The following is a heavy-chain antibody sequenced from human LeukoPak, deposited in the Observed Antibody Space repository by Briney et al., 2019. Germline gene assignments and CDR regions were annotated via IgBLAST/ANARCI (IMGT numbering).Heavy chain of an antibody. CDR1: GGSFSGYY. CDR2: INHSGST. J-gene: IGHJ5*02. Sequence: SETLSLTCAVYGGSFSGYYWSWIRQPPGKGLEWIGEINHSGSTNYNPSLKSRVTISVDTSNNQFSLMLSSVTAADTAVYYCARRIANRNWFDPWGQGTLVTVSS. V-gene: IGHV4-34*01. CDR3: ARRIANRNWFDP. D-gene: IGHD1/OR15-1a*01.